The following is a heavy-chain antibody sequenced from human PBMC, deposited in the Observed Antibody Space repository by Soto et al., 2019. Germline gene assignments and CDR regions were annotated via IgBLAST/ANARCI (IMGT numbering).Heavy chain of an antibody. Sequence: QVQLVESGGGVVQPGRSLRLSCAASGFTFSSYGMHWVRQAPGKGLEWVAVISYDGSNKYYADSVKGRFTISRDNPKNTLYLQMNSLRADDTAVYYCAKDPADCSSTSCYPHDYYYYYMDVWGKGTTVTVSS. CDR1: GFTFSSYG. D-gene: IGHD2-2*01. V-gene: IGHV3-30*18. J-gene: IGHJ6*03. CDR2: ISYDGSNK. CDR3: AKDPADCSSTSCYPHDYYYYYMDV.